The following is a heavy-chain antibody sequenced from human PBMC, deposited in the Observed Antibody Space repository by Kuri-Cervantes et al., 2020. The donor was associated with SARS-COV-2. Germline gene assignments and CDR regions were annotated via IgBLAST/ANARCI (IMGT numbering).Heavy chain of an antibody. CDR2: ISAYDGNT. CDR3: ARGEGAAPDLDAFDI. CDR1: GYTFTSYG. D-gene: IGHD1-26*01. V-gene: IGHV1-18*01. Sequence: ASVKLSCKASGYTFTSYGISWVRQAPGQGLEWMGWISAYDGNTNYAQKLQGRVTMTTDTSTSTAYMELRSLRSDDTAVYYCARGEGAAPDLDAFDIWGQGTMVTVSS. J-gene: IGHJ3*02.